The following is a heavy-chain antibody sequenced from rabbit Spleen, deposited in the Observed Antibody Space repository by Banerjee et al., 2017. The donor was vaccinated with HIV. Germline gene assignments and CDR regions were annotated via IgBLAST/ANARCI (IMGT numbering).Heavy chain of an antibody. J-gene: IGHJ4*01. Sequence: LEESGGGLVKPGGTLTLTCTVSGFSFSSNWICWVRQAPGKGLEWIACIDTNDGDTDYANWPKGRFTISKTSSTTVTLQMTSLTAADTATYFCARGSATMTMVITGYYLNFWGQGTLVTVS. CDR3: ARGSATMTMVITGYYLNF. CDR1: GFSFSSNW. D-gene: IGHD2-1*01. V-gene: IGHV1S45*01. CDR2: IDTNDGDT.